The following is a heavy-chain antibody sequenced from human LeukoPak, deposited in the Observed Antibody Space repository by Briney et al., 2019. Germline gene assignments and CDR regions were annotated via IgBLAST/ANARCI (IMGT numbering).Heavy chain of an antibody. J-gene: IGHJ4*02. Sequence: SETLSLTCAVYGGSFSGYYWSWIRQPPGKGLEWIGEINHSGSTNYNPSLKSRVTILVDTSKNQFSLKLSSVTAADTAVYYCAREAYSSSSETDYWGQGTLVTVSS. CDR2: INHSGST. V-gene: IGHV4-34*01. CDR3: AREAYSSSSETDY. CDR1: GGSFSGYY. D-gene: IGHD6-6*01.